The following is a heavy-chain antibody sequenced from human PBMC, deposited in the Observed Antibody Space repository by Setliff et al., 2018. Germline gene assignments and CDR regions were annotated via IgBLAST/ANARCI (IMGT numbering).Heavy chain of an antibody. CDR3: ASAPLLYSDSSGLSGTFDI. CDR1: GGSLSSGDYY. J-gene: IGHJ3*02. D-gene: IGHD3-22*01. Sequence: TLSLTCTVSGGSLSSGDYYWSWIRQPPGKGLEFVGYIYYSGSTYYNPSLKSRVTISIDTSKNQFSLKVNSVTAADTAVYYCASAPLLYSDSSGLSGTFDIWGQGTMVTVSS. CDR2: IYYSGST. V-gene: IGHV4-30-4*08.